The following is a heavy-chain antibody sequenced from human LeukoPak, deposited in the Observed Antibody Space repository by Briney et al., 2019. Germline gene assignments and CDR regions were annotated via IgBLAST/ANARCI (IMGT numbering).Heavy chain of an antibody. D-gene: IGHD3-10*01. CDR3: ARDIVSGSGSLDY. V-gene: IGHV3-74*01. J-gene: IGHJ4*02. CDR1: RISFSNYW. Sequence: GSLRLSCAASRISFSNYWMHWVRQAPGNGLVWVSRVKSDGSNPSYADSVKGRFTISRDNAENMLYLQMNTLGAEDTAVYYCARDIVSGSGSLDYWGQGTLVTVSS. CDR2: VKSDGSNP.